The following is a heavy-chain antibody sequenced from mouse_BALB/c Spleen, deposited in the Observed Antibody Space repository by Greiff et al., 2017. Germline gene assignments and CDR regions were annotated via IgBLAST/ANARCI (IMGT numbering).Heavy chain of an antibody. CDR1: GFTFSDYY. CDR2: ISDGGSYT. D-gene: IGHD2-4*01. V-gene: IGHV5-4*02. CDR3: ARAYDYDEAMDY. Sequence: EVQRVESGGGLVKPGGSLKLSCAASGFTFSDYYMYWVRQTPEKRLEWVATISDGGSYTYYPDSVKGRFTISRDNAKNNLYLQMSSLKSEDTAMYYCARAYDYDEAMDYWGQGTSGTVSS. J-gene: IGHJ4*01.